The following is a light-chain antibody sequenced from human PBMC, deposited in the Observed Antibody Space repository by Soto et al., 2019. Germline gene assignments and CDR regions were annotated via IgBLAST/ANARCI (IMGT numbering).Light chain of an antibody. V-gene: IGKV3-15*01. CDR1: QNINSN. CDR3: QQYNNWPPYT. CDR2: GAS. Sequence: EIVMTQSPATLSVSPGERATLSCRASQNINSNLAWYQQKPGQAARLLIYGASTRATDIPARFSGSGSGTEFTLTISSLQSEDFALYYWQQYNNWPPYTFGQGTKLEIK. J-gene: IGKJ2*01.